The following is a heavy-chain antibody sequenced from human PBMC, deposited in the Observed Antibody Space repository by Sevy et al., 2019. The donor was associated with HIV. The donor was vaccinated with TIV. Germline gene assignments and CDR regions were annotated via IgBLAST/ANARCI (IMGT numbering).Heavy chain of an antibody. V-gene: IGHV3-49*04. J-gene: IGHJ4*02. Sequence: GGSLRLSCTASGFTFSDYAMSWVRQAPGKALEWVGFIKTKTYGGTTEYAASVKGRFIISRDDSKNIAYLQMNSLKTEDTAVYYCTRDLYGSGWFYFDYWGQGTLVTVSS. D-gene: IGHD6-19*01. CDR3: TRDLYGSGWFYFDY. CDR1: GFTFSDYA. CDR2: IKTKTYGGTT.